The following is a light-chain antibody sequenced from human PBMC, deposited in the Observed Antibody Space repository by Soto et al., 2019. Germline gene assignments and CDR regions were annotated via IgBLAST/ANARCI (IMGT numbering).Light chain of an antibody. CDR2: EVI. V-gene: IGLV2-18*02. CDR1: SSDGGSFNR. CDR3: SSYTTSGTLV. J-gene: IGLJ3*02. Sequence: QSVLTQPPSVSGSPGQSVTISCAGTSSDGGSFNRVSWYQQPPGTAPRLMIYEVIYRPSGVPDRFAGSKSGNTASLTISGLQAEDEADYYCSSYTTSGTLVFGGGTKLTVL.